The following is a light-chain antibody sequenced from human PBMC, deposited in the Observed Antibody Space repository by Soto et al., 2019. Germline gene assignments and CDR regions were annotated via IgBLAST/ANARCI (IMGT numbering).Light chain of an antibody. J-gene: IGKJ1*01. CDR1: QSISSY. CDR2: AAS. CDR3: QQSYSTLRT. V-gene: IGKV1-39*01. Sequence: DIQMTQSPSSLSASVGDRVTITCRASQSISSYLNWYQQKPGKAPKLLIYAASSLQSWVPSRFSGSASGTDFTLTISSLQPEDFATYYCQQSYSTLRTFGQGTKVEIK.